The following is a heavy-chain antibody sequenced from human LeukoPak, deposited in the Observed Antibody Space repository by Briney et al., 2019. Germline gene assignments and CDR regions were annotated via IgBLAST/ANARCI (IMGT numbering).Heavy chain of an antibody. CDR3: ARGHSPVTTKVSYFQH. J-gene: IGHJ1*01. CDR1: GGSFSGYY. V-gene: IGHV4-34*01. D-gene: IGHD4-17*01. CDR2: INHSGST. Sequence: KPSETLSLTCAVYGGSFSGYYWSWIRQPPGKGLEWIGEINHSGSTNYNPSLKSRVAISVDTSKNQFSLKLSSVTAADTAVYYCARGHSPVTTKVSYFQHWGQGTLVTVSS.